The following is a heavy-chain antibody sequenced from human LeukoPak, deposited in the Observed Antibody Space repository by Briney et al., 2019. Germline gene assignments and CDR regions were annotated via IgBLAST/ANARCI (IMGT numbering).Heavy chain of an antibody. Sequence: ASVNVSCKASGYTFTDYYMHWVRQAPGQGLEWMGWINLNSGATRYAQKFQGGVTMTRDTSITTAYMELSRLRSDDTAVYYCARDSATTTGFAADYWGQGTLVTVSS. CDR1: GYTFTDYY. V-gene: IGHV1-2*02. CDR2: INLNSGAT. D-gene: IGHD1/OR15-1a*01. J-gene: IGHJ4*02. CDR3: ARDSATTTGFAADY.